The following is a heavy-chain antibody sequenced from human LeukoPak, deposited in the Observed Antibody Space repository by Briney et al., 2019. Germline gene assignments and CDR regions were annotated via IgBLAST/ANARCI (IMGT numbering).Heavy chain of an antibody. D-gene: IGHD3-22*01. Sequence: SGTLSLTCAVSGGSISSYYWSWIRQPPGKGLEWIGYIYYSGSTNYNPSLKSRVTISVDTSKNQFSLKLSSVTAADTAVYYCARDSYYDGSGYYHLRAFDIWGQGTMVTVSS. V-gene: IGHV4-59*01. J-gene: IGHJ3*02. CDR2: IYYSGST. CDR1: GGSISSYY. CDR3: ARDSYYDGSGYYHLRAFDI.